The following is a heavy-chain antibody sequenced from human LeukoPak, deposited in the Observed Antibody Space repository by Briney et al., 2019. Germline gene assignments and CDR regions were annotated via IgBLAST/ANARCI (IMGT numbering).Heavy chain of an antibody. D-gene: IGHD1-26*01. CDR1: GGSISSGSYY. Sequence: SQTLSLTCTVSGGSISSGSYYWSWIRQPAGKGLEWIGRIYTSGSTNYNPSLKSRVTISADTSKNQFSLKLSSVTAADTAVYYCAREEWELLEGGFDYWGQGTLVTVSS. CDR2: IYTSGST. CDR3: AREEWELLEGGFDY. J-gene: IGHJ4*02. V-gene: IGHV4-61*02.